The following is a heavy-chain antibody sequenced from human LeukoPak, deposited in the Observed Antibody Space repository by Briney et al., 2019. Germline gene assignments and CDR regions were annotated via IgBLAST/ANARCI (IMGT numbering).Heavy chain of an antibody. J-gene: IGHJ4*02. CDR1: GYTLTELS. CDR2: FDPEDGET. D-gene: IGHD4-17*01. Sequence: VASVKVSCKVSGYTLTELSMHWVRQAPGKGLEWMGGFDPEDGETIYAQKFQGRVTMTRDTSTSTVYMELSSLRSEDTAVYYCARDTDDYGDYSYFDYWGQGTLVTVSS. CDR3: ARDTDDYGDYSYFDY. V-gene: IGHV1-24*01.